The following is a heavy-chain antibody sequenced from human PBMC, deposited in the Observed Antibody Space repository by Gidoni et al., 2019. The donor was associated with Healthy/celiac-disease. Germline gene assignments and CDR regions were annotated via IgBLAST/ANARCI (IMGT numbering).Heavy chain of an antibody. V-gene: IGHV1-46*03. CDR1: GYTFTSYY. J-gene: IGHJ4*02. CDR3: ARARPVDSSFDY. D-gene: IGHD4-4*01. CDR2: INPSGGST. Sequence: QVQLVQSGAEVKKPGASVKVSCKASGYTFTSYYMPGVRQAPGQGLEWMGIINPSGGSTSYAQKFQGRVTMTRDTSTSTVYMELSSLRSEDTAVYYCARARPVDSSFDYWGQGTLVTVSS.